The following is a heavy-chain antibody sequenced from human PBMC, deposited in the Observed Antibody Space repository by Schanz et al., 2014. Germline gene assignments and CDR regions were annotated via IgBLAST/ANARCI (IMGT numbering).Heavy chain of an antibody. CDR1: GGSIRTYF. V-gene: IGHV4-59*08. CDR3: ARQYSGWSRFDP. J-gene: IGHJ5*02. CDR2: IYYSGST. D-gene: IGHD6-19*01. Sequence: QVQLQESGPGLVKPSETLSLTCSVSGGSIRTYFWAWIRQPPGKGLEWIGFIYYSGSTNYNPSLRSGAAISVHMPKTQFALPRTSVTAADTGVYYCARQYSGWSRFDPWGQGIRVTVSS.